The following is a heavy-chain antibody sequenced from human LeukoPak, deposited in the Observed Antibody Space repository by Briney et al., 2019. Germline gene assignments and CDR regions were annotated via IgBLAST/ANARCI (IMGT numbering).Heavy chain of an antibody. CDR2: IYYSGST. J-gene: IGHJ3*02. CDR1: GGSISSSSYY. D-gene: IGHD7-27*01. CDR3: ARRKLGDAFDI. V-gene: IGHV4-39*01. Sequence: ASETLSLTCTVSGGSISSSSYYWGWIRQPPGKGLEWIGSIYYSGSTYYNPSLKSRVTISVDTSKNQFSLKLSSVTAADTAVYYCARRKLGDAFDIWGQGTMVTVSS.